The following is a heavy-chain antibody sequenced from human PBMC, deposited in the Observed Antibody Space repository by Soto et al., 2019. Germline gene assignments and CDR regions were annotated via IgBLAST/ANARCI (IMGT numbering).Heavy chain of an antibody. CDR2: ISDSGST. D-gene: IGHD1-7*01. V-gene: IGHV3-23*01. J-gene: IGHJ5*02. Sequence: GGSLRLSCTASGFTFSTYAMSWVRQAPGKGLEWDSTISDSGSTYYADSVKGRFTISRDNSKNTLYLQMNSLRAKDTAVYYCAKDKAAGWNYPTYNWFDPWGQGTLVTVSS. CDR1: GFTFSTYA. CDR3: AKDKAAGWNYPTYNWFDP.